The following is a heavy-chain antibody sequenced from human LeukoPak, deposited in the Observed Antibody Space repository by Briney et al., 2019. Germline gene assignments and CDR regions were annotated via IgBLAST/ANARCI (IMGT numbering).Heavy chain of an antibody. Sequence: ASVKVSCKVSGYTLTELSMHWVRQAPGKGLEWMRGFDPEDGETIYAQKFQGRVTMTEDTSTDTAYMELSSLRSEDTAVYYCATSGGDDYYHYMDVWGKGTTVTVSS. V-gene: IGHV1-24*01. CDR3: ATSGGDDYYHYMDV. CDR2: FDPEDGET. D-gene: IGHD2-21*02. J-gene: IGHJ6*03. CDR1: GYTLTELS.